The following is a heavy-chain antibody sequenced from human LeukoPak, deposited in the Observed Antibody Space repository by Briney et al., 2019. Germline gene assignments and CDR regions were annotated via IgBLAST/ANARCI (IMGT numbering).Heavy chain of an antibody. Sequence: SVKVSCKASGGTFSSYAISWVRQAPGQGLEWMGGIIPIFGTANYAQKFQGRVTITTDESTSTAYMELSSLRSEDTAVYYCARGTEVLLWFGELDYWAQGTLVTLSS. CDR3: ARGTEVLLWFGELDY. D-gene: IGHD3-10*01. V-gene: IGHV1-69*05. CDR1: GGTFSSYA. CDR2: IIPIFGTA. J-gene: IGHJ4*02.